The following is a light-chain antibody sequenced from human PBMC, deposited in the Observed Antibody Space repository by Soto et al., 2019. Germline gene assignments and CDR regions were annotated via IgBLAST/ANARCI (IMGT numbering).Light chain of an antibody. CDR2: GAA. V-gene: IGKV3-20*01. CDR1: QRVSGSY. CDR3: QQYGSKPHT. Sequence: EIVLTQSPGTVSFSPWQRSTLSFMASQRVSGSYLAWYQHKRGQAPRLIMFGAASRATGIPDRFSGTGSGTEFTLIISRLEPEDFAVYYCQQYGSKPHTFGQGTRLEIK. J-gene: IGKJ5*01.